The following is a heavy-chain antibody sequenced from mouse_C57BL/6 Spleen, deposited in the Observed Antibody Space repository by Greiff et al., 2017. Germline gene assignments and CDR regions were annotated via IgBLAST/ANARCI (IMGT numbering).Heavy chain of an antibody. Sequence: VQLQQSGAELVKPGASVKLSCTASGFNIKDYYMHWVKQRTEQGLEWIGRIDPEDGETKYAPKFQGKATITADTSSNTAYLQLRSLTSEDTAVYYCATLITTVVARGYYAMDYWGQGTSVTVSS. D-gene: IGHD1-1*01. J-gene: IGHJ4*01. CDR3: ATLITTVVARGYYAMDY. V-gene: IGHV14-2*01. CDR1: GFNIKDYY. CDR2: IDPEDGET.